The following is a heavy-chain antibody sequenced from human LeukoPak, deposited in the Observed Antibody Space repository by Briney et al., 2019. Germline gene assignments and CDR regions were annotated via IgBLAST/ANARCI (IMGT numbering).Heavy chain of an antibody. CDR1: GGSISSGGYY. Sequence: PSQTLSLTCTVSGGSISSGGYYWSWIRQHPGKGLEWIGYIYYSGSTYYNPSLKSRVTISEDTSKNQFSLKLSSVTAADTAVYYCARYSHSGSYFYFDYWGQGTLVTVSS. D-gene: IGHD1-26*01. J-gene: IGHJ4*02. V-gene: IGHV4-31*03. CDR2: IYYSGST. CDR3: ARYSHSGSYFYFDY.